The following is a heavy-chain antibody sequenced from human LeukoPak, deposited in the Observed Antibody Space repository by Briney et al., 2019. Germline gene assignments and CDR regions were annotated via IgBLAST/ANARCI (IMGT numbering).Heavy chain of an antibody. CDR2: ISSSSSNI. V-gene: IGHV3-48*01. Sequence: GGSLRLSCAASGFTFSTYSMNWVRQAPGKGLEWVSYISSSSSNIFYADSVKGRFTISRDNAKNSLYLQMNSLRAGDTAVSYCARDGLRAATLAYGTWGQGTMVTVSS. CDR3: ARDGLRAATLAYGT. J-gene: IGHJ5*02. CDR1: GFTFSTYS. D-gene: IGHD2-15*01.